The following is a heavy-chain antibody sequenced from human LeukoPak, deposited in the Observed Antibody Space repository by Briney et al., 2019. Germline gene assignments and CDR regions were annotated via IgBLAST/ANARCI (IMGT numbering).Heavy chain of an antibody. J-gene: IGHJ6*03. Sequence: AASVKVSCKASGGTFSSYAISWVRQAPGQGLEWMGGIIPIFGTANYAQKLQGRVTITTDESTSTAYMELSSLRSEDTAVYYCAQSSSRPSYYYYMDVWGKGTTVTVSS. CDR1: GGTFSSYA. CDR2: IIPIFGTA. D-gene: IGHD6-13*01. V-gene: IGHV1-69*05. CDR3: AQSSSRPSYYYYMDV.